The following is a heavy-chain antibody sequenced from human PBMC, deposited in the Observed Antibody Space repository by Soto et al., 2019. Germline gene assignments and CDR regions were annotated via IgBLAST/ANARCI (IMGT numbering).Heavy chain of an antibody. CDR1: GGSFSSYA. J-gene: IGHJ6*02. CDR2: IIPIFGTA. CDR3: ARVRGYSYGGYYYYYGMDV. V-gene: IGHV1-69*13. Sequence: GASVKVSCKASGGSFSSYAISWVRQAPGQGLEWMGGIIPIFGTANYAQKFQGRVTITADESTSTAYMELSSLRSEDTAVYYCARVRGYSYGGYYYYYGMDVWGQGTTVTVSS. D-gene: IGHD5-18*01.